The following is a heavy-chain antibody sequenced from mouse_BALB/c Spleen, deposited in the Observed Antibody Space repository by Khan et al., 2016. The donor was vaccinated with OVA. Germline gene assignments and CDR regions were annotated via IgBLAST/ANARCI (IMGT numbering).Heavy chain of an antibody. V-gene: IGHV2-6-5*01. CDR2: IWGGGTT. J-gene: IGHJ4*01. D-gene: IGHD2-10*02. CDR3: AKGVWPYYFALDY. CDR1: GFSLTDYG. Sequence: QVQLKQSGPGLVAPSQNLSITCTVSGFSLTDYGVSWIRQPPGKGLEWLGVIWGGGTTYYNSALKSRLIISKDNSKSQVFLKMNSLQTDDTAMYYCAKGVWPYYFALDYWGQGTSVTVSS.